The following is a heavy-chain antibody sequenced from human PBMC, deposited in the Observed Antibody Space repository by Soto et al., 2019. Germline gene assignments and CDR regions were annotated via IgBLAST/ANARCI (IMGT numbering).Heavy chain of an antibody. Sequence: PSQTLTLTCTFSGFSLSTSGMCVSWIRQPPGKALEWLALIDWDDDKYYSTTMKTRLTISKDTSKNQVVLTMTNMDPVDTATYYCARCHYDSSGYGYYYYYGMDVWGQGTTVTVSS. V-gene: IGHV2-70*01. D-gene: IGHD3-22*01. CDR1: GFSLSTSGMC. CDR2: IDWDDDK. CDR3: ARCHYDSSGYGYYYYYGMDV. J-gene: IGHJ6*02.